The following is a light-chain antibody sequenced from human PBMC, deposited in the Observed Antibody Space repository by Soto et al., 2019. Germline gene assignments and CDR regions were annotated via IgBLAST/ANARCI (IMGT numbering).Light chain of an antibody. CDR2: DVS. Sequence: QSALTQPASVSGSPGQSITISCTGTSSDIGAYDYVSWYQQHPGKAPKLMIYDVSNRPSGVSNRFSGSKSDNTASLTISGLQAEDEADYYCNSYTSSSSLFGGGTKVTVL. V-gene: IGLV2-14*03. CDR1: SSDIGAYDY. CDR3: NSYTSSSSL. J-gene: IGLJ2*01.